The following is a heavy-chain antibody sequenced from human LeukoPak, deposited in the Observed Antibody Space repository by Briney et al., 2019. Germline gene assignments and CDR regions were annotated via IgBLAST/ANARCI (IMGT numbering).Heavy chain of an antibody. Sequence: ASVKVSCTASGYTFTSYYMHWVRQAPGQGLEWMGIINPSGGSTSYAQKFQGRVTMTRDMSTSTVYMELSSLRSEDTAVYYCATGSPYTSDWYYFNYWGQGTLVTVSS. CDR3: ATGSPYTSDWYYFNY. D-gene: IGHD6-19*01. J-gene: IGHJ4*02. V-gene: IGHV1-46*01. CDR1: GYTFTSYY. CDR2: INPSGGST.